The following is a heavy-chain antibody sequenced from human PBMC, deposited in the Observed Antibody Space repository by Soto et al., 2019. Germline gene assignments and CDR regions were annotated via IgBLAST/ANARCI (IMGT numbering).Heavy chain of an antibody. CDR2: ISGSGDRT. CDR3: GKDRGSGSRSWYNGWFDP. V-gene: IGHV3-23*01. Sequence: EVQLLESGGGLVQPGGSLRLSCAASGFTFSSYAMSWVRQAPGKGLEWVSAISGSGDRTYYADSVKGRFTISRDNSKNTLYLQMNSLRAEDMAVYYCGKDRGSGSRSWYNGWFDPWGQGTLVTVSS. CDR1: GFTFSSYA. J-gene: IGHJ5*02. D-gene: IGHD6-13*01.